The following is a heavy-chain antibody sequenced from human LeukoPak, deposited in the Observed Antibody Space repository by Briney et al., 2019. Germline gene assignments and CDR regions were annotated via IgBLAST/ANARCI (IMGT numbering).Heavy chain of an antibody. CDR2: INHSGST. J-gene: IGHJ4*02. CDR1: GGSFSGYC. D-gene: IGHD6-6*01. CDR3: ARAERIAAHY. V-gene: IGHV4-34*01. Sequence: SETLSLTCAVYGGSFSGYCWSWIRQPPGKGLEWIGEINHSGSTNYNPSLKSRVTISVDTSKNQFSLKLSSVTAADTAVYYCARAERIAAHYWGQGTLVTVSS.